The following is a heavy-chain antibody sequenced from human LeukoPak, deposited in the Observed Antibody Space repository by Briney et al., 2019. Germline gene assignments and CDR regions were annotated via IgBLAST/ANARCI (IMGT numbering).Heavy chain of an antibody. J-gene: IGHJ5*01. CDR2: ISSSGYYI. CDR1: GFTFSSYS. D-gene: IGHD2-15*01. V-gene: IGHV3-21*01. CDR3: ARGGDWYGS. Sequence: GGSLRLSCAASGFTFSSYSMNWVRQTPGRGLEWVSSISSSGYYIYYADSVKGRFTISRDNAKNSLYLQMNSLRAEDTAVYYCARGGDWYGSWGQGTLVTVSS.